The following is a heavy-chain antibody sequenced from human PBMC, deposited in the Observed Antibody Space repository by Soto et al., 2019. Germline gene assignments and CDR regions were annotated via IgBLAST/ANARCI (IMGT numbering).Heavy chain of an antibody. CDR2: IDWDDDK. CDR1: GFSLSTTGMV. J-gene: IGHJ6*04. Sequence: GPTLVNPTQTLTLTCTFSGFSLSTTGMVVSWVRQAPGTALEWLALIDWDDDKFYNTFLKTRLTISKDTSKNQVVLTMTNMDPVDTATYYCARMSTAGAHYFYGMDVWREGTTVTVSS. D-gene: IGHD2-21*02. V-gene: IGHV2-70*20. CDR3: ARMSTAGAHYFYGMDV.